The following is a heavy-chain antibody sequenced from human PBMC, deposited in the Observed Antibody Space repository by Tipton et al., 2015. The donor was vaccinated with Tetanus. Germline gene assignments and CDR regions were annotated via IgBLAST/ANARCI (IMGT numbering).Heavy chain of an antibody. D-gene: IGHD3-16*01. CDR2: IYHSGST. CDR3: ARDLNSDNDGGDVYAFDI. J-gene: IGHJ3*02. CDR1: GGSISSSNW. V-gene: IGHV4-4*02. Sequence: TLSLTCAVSGGSISSSNWWSWVRQPPAKGLVWSGVIYHSGSTNYNPSLKGRVTISVDKSKNQFSLKLSSAAAADPAVYYCARDLNSDNDGGDVYAFDIWGQGTMVTVSS.